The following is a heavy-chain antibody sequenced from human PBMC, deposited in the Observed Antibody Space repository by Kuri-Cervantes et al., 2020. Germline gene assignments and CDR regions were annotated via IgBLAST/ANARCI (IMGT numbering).Heavy chain of an antibody. CDR2: IRSKANSYAT. CDR1: GFTFSGSA. CDR3: TRRDAYGVLCY. D-gene: IGHD3-16*01. Sequence: GGSLRLSCAASGFTFSGSAMHWVRQASGKGLEWVGRIRSKANSYATAYAASVKGRFTISRDDSKNTAYLQMNSLKTEDTAVYYCTRRDAYGVLCYWGQGTLVTVSS. V-gene: IGHV3-73*01. J-gene: IGHJ4*02.